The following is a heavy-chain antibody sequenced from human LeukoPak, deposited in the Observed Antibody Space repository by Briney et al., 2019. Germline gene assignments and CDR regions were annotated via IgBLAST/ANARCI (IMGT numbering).Heavy chain of an antibody. J-gene: IGHJ4*02. V-gene: IGHV3-30-3*01. CDR3: VRGGYCRLGSCYWDGHNDY. CDR2: ISYDGSNK. CDR1: GFTFSAYA. Sequence: GGSLRLSCAASGFTFSAYAMHWVRQAPGKGLEWVAVISYDGSNKNYADSVKGPFTISRDNSKNILYLEMSSLRAEDTAIYFCVRGGYCRLGSCYWDGHNDYWGQGTLVTVSS. D-gene: IGHD2-15*01.